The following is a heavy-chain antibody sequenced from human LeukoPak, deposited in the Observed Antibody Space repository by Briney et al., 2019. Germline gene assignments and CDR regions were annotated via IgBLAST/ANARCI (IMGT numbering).Heavy chain of an antibody. CDR1: GFTFISYA. D-gene: IGHD2-15*01. Sequence: GGSLRLSCAASGFTFISYAMHWVRQAPGKGLEWVAVISYDGSNKYYADSVKGRFTISRDNSKNMLYLKMNSLRAEDTAVYYCAREYEGYCSGGSGFRGTYNWFDPWGQGTLVTVSS. V-gene: IGHV3-30*04. J-gene: IGHJ5*02. CDR2: ISYDGSNK. CDR3: AREYEGYCSGGSGFRGTYNWFDP.